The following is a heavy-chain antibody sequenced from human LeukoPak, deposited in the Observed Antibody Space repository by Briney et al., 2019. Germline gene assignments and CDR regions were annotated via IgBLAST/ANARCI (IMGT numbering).Heavy chain of an antibody. V-gene: IGHV3-30-3*01. CDR3: ARVAAGYSVNYFDY. CDR1: GFTFSSCA. Sequence: GGSLRLSCAASGFTFSSCAMHWVRQAPGKGLEWVALISYDGSSKYYADSVKGRFTISRDNSKNTLYLQLNSLRDEDTAVYYCARVAAGYSVNYFDYWGQGTLVTVSS. D-gene: IGHD4-23*01. CDR2: ISYDGSSK. J-gene: IGHJ4*02.